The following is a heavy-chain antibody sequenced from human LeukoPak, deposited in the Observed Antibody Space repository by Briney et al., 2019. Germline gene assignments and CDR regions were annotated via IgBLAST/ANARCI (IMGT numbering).Heavy chain of an antibody. Sequence: GASVKVSCKASGYPFTGYYMHWVRQAPGQGLEWMGWINPNSGGTNYAQKFQGRVTMTRDTSISTAYMELRSLRSDDTAVYYCARMYYDSSGYYSYFDYWGQGTLVTVSS. J-gene: IGHJ4*02. CDR2: INPNSGGT. CDR1: GYPFTGYY. D-gene: IGHD3-22*01. CDR3: ARMYYDSSGYYSYFDY. V-gene: IGHV1-2*02.